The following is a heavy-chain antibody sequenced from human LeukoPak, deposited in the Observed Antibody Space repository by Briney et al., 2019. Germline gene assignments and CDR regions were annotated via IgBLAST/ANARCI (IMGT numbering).Heavy chain of an antibody. V-gene: IGHV7-4-1*02. Sequence: ASVKVSCKASGYSFTNYALNWVRQAPGQGLEWMGWINTNSGTPTYAQGFTGRFVFSLDTSVNTAYLQISSLKAEDTAVYYCARVPFVVMGVTGNWFDPWGQGTLVTVSS. D-gene: IGHD2-15*01. CDR1: GYSFTNYA. CDR2: INTNSGTP. J-gene: IGHJ5*02. CDR3: ARVPFVVMGVTGNWFDP.